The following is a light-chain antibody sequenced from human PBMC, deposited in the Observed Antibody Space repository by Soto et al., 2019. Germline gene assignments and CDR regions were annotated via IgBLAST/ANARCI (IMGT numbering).Light chain of an antibody. CDR2: EVT. J-gene: IGLJ1*01. Sequence: QSALTQPASVSGSPGQSITISCTGTSSDIGGYNSVSWYQQHPRKAPKLMIYEVTNRPSGISNRFPGSKSGNTASLTISGLQAEDEADYYCSSYTRGNTYVFGTGTKVTVL. V-gene: IGLV2-14*01. CDR3: SSYTRGNTYV. CDR1: SSDIGGYNS.